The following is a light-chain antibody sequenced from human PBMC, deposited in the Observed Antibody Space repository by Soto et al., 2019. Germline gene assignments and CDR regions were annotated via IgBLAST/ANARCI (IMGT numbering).Light chain of an antibody. J-gene: IGKJ1*01. Sequence: DIQMTQSPSTLSASVGDRVTIRCRASQSISSWLAWYQQKPGKAPRLLIYKASTLESGVPSNFSGSGSGTEFTLTISSLQPEDFATYYCQQYNAYPWTFGQGTKVDI. V-gene: IGKV1-5*03. CDR2: KAS. CDR1: QSISSW. CDR3: QQYNAYPWT.